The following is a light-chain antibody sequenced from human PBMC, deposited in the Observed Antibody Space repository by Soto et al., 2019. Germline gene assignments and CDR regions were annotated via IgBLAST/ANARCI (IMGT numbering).Light chain of an antibody. CDR1: QSVSSN. CDR3: QQYNNWPPWT. J-gene: IGKJ1*01. V-gene: IGKV3-15*01. CDR2: GAS. Sequence: EIVMTQSPPAVSVSPGERATLSCRASQSVSSNLAWYQQKPGQAPRLLIYGASTRATGIPARFSGSGSGTEFTLTISSLQSEDFAVYYCQQYNNWPPWTFGQGTKVDIK.